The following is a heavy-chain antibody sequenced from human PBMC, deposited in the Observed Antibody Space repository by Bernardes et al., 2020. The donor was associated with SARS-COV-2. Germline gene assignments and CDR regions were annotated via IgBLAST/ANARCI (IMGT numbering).Heavy chain of an antibody. CDR2: INSDGRTI. CDR1: GFSFSDSW. D-gene: IGHD3-10*01. CDR3: ARKSGHDYGMDV. V-gene: IGHV3-74*01. Sequence: GGSLRLSCVGSGFSFSDSWIHWVRQAPGKGLAWVSRINSDGRTINYADSVKGRFTISRDNARNTLYLQMTSLRAEDTAVYYCARKSGHDYGMDVWGQGTTVAVSS. J-gene: IGHJ6*02.